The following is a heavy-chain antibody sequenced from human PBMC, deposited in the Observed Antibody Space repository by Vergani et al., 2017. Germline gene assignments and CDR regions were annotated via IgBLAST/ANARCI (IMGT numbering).Heavy chain of an antibody. J-gene: IGHJ6*02. CDR2: IYYSGST. D-gene: IGHD2-2*02. Sequence: QVQLQESGPGLVKPSQTLSLTCTVSGGSISSCGYYWSWIRQHPGKGLEWIGYIYYSGSTYYNPSLKSRVTISVDTSKNQFYLKLGSVTAADTAVYYCAREAIKRYYYYGMDVWGQGTTVTVSS. CDR1: GGSISSCGYY. CDR3: AREAIKRYYYYGMDV. V-gene: IGHV4-31*03.